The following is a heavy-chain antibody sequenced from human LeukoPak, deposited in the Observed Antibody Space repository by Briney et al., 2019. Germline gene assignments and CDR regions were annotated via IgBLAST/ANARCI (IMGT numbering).Heavy chain of an antibody. CDR2: ISAYNGNT. Sequence: ASVKVSCKASGYTFTSYGISWVRQAPGQGLEWMGWISAYNGNTNYAQKLQGRVTMTTDTSTSTAYMELRSLRSDDTAVYYCARDWDNCSSTSCYTKRPAFDIWGQGTMVTVSS. J-gene: IGHJ3*02. D-gene: IGHD2-2*02. CDR1: GYTFTSYG. CDR3: ARDWDNCSSTSCYTKRPAFDI. V-gene: IGHV1-18*01.